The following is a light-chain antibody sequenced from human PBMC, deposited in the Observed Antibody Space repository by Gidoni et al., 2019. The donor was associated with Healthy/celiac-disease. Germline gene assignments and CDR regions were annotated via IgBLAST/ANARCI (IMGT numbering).Light chain of an antibody. CDR2: GNS. J-gene: IGLJ1*01. Sequence: SVLTQPPSVPGAPGQRVTISCTGSSSNIGAGYDVHWYQQLPGTAPKLLIYGNSNRPSGVPDRFSGSKSGTSASLAITGLQAEDEADYYCQSYDSSLSALYVFGTRTKVTVL. CDR1: SSNIGAGYD. CDR3: QSYDSSLSALYV. V-gene: IGLV1-40*01.